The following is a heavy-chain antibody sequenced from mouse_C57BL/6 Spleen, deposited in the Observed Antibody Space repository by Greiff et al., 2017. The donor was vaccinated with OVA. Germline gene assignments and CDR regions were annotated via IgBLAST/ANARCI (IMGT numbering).Heavy chain of an antibody. CDR3: ATVYGSSYYAMDY. J-gene: IGHJ4*01. V-gene: IGHV1-52*01. CDR1: GYTFTSYW. CDR2: IDPSDSET. D-gene: IGHD1-1*01. Sequence: VQLQQPGAELVRPGSSVKLSCKASGYTFTSYWMHWVKQRPIQGLEWIGNIDPSDSETHYNQKFKDKATLTVDKSSSTAYMQLSSLTSEDSAVYYCATVYGSSYYAMDYWGQGTSVTVSS.